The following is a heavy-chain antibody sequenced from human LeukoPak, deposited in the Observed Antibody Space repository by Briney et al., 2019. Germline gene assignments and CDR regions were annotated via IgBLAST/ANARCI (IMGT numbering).Heavy chain of an antibody. D-gene: IGHD3-10*01. J-gene: IGHJ4*02. CDR3: ARDGWSYDLS. CDR2: IKQDGSVI. V-gene: IGHV3-7*01. CDR1: GFTFSSHW. Sequence: PGGSLRLSCAASGFTFSSHWMSWVRQAPGKGLEWVANIKQDGSVIYYVASVKGRFTISRHNAKNSLYLQMNSLRAEDTAVYYCARDGWSYDLSWGEGTLVTVSS.